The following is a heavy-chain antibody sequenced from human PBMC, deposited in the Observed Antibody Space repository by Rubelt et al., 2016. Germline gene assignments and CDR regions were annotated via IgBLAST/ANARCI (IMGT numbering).Heavy chain of an antibody. D-gene: IGHD1-7*01. CDR3: ARFITGITSYYMDV. V-gene: IGHV5-10-1*01. CDR2: IDLSDSYT. Sequence: PGESLTISCKGSEYNFTTYWISWVRQMPGKGLEWMGRIDLSDSYTYYSPSFQGHVTISSDKSISTAYLQWSSLKASDTAMYYCARFITGITSYYMDVWGKGTTVTVSS. CDR1: EYNFTTYW. J-gene: IGHJ6*03.